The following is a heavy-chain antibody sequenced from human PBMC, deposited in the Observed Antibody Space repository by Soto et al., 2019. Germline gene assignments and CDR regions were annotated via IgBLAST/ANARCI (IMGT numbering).Heavy chain of an antibody. CDR1: GGSISSSNW. V-gene: IGHV4-4*02. CDR2: IYHSGST. J-gene: IGHJ6*02. CDR3: ASSRRNYDILTGYYIDYYYGMDV. Sequence: PSETLSLTCAVSGGSISSSNWWSWVRQPPGKGLEWIGEIYHSGSTNYNPSLKSRVTISVDKSKNQFSLKLSSVTAADTAVYYCASSRRNYDILTGYYIDYYYGMDVWGQGTTVT. D-gene: IGHD3-9*01.